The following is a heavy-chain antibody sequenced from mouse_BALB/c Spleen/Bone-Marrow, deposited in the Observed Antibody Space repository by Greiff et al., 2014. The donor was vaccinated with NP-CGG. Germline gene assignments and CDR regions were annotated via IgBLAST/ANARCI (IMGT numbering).Heavy chain of an antibody. CDR2: ISSGGVYT. Sequence: EVMLVESGGDLVKPGGPLKLSCAASGFTFSSYGTSWVRQTPDKRLEWVATISSGGVYTYYPDSVKGRFTISRDNAKNTLYLQMSSLKSEDTAMYYCARRTGTDYYAMDYWGQGTSVTVSS. CDR1: GFTFSSYG. J-gene: IGHJ4*01. D-gene: IGHD4-1*01. CDR3: ARRTGTDYYAMDY. V-gene: IGHV5-6*02.